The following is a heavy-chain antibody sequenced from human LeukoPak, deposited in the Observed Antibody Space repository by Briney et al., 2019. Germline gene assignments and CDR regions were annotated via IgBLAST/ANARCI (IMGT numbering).Heavy chain of an antibody. Sequence: SETLSLTCTVSGGSISSYYWSWIRQPPGKGLEWIGYIYYSGSTNYNPSLKSRVTISVDTSKNQFSLKLCSVTAADTAVYYCAREGLLWFGELSSWGQGTLVTVSS. CDR2: IYYSGST. D-gene: IGHD3-10*01. CDR1: GGSISSYY. J-gene: IGHJ5*02. V-gene: IGHV4-59*01. CDR3: AREGLLWFGELSS.